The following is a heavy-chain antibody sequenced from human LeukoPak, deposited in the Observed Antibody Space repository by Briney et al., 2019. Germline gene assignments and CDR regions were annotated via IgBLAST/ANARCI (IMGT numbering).Heavy chain of an antibody. CDR2: ISGSGGST. J-gene: IGHJ5*02. D-gene: IGHD6-19*01. Sequence: AGGSLRLSCAASGFTVSSNYMSWVRQAPGKGLEWVSAISGSGGSTYYADSVKGRFTISRDNSKNTLYLQMNSLRAEDTAVYYCAKDPYSSGRNWFDPWGQGTLVTVSS. CDR1: GFTVSSNY. V-gene: IGHV3-23*01. CDR3: AKDPYSSGRNWFDP.